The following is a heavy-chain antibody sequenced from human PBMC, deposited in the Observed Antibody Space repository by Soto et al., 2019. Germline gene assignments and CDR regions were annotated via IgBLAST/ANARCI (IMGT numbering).Heavy chain of an antibody. V-gene: IGHV3-64*01. Sequence: EVPLVESGGGLVQPGGSLRLSCAASGFTFSSYAMHWVRQAPGKGLEYVSAISGNGGSTYYAKPVKGRFTISRANSKNTVYLLMGSLRAYDMLVYSCWRGRHGYDMDVWGQGTTVTVSS. CDR2: ISGNGGST. CDR3: WRGRHGYDMDV. J-gene: IGHJ6*02. CDR1: GFTFSSYA.